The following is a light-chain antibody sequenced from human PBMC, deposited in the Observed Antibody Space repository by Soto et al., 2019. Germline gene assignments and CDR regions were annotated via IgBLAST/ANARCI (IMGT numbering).Light chain of an antibody. CDR3: QQLNSFPIT. CDR2: AAS. V-gene: IGKV1-9*01. Sequence: DIQMTQSPSTVSASVGDRVTIAGRAGRVISSYLAWYQQKPGRAPKLLIYAASTLQSGVPSRFSGSGSGTEFTLTITSLQPEDFATYYCQQLNSFPITFGQGTRLEIK. CDR1: RVISSY. J-gene: IGKJ5*01.